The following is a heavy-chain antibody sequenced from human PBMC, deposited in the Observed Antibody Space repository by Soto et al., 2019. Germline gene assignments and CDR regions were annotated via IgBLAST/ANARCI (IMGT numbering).Heavy chain of an antibody. J-gene: IGHJ4*02. CDR1: GGTFSSYA. D-gene: IGHD3-22*01. Sequence: SVKVSCKASGGTFSSYAISWVRQAPGQGLEWMGGIIPIFGTANYAQKFQGRVTITADESTSTAYMELSSLRSEDTAVYYCARWNDSSGYCEDYWGQGTLVTVSS. CDR2: IIPIFGTA. CDR3: ARWNDSSGYCEDY. V-gene: IGHV1-69*13.